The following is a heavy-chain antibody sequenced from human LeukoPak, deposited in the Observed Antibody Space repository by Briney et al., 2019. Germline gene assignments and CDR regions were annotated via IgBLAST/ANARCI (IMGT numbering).Heavy chain of an antibody. Sequence: SETLSLTCTVSGGSISSYYWSWIRQPPGKGLEWIGYIYYSGSTNYNPSLKSRVTISVDTSKNQFSLKLSSVTAADTAVYYCAILQHCNGWYFDYWGQGTLVTVSS. CDR3: AILQHCNGWYFDY. CDR2: IYYSGST. J-gene: IGHJ4*02. D-gene: IGHD6-19*01. V-gene: IGHV4-59*01. CDR1: GGSISSYY.